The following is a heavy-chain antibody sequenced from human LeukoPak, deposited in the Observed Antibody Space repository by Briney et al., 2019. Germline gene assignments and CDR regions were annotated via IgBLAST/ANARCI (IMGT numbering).Heavy chain of an antibody. CDR3: AKEFSYYYDSSGYYGD. V-gene: IGHV3-23*01. CDR2: ISGSGGST. J-gene: IGHJ4*02. Sequence: GGSLRLSCAASGFTFSSYAMSWVRQAPGKGLELVSAISGSGGSTYYADSVKGRFTISRDNSKNTLYLQMNSLRAEDTAVYYCAKEFSYYYDSSGYYGDWGQGTLVTVSS. D-gene: IGHD3-22*01. CDR1: GFTFSSYA.